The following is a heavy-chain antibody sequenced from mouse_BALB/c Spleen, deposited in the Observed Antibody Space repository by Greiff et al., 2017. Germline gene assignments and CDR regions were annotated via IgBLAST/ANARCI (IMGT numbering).Heavy chain of an antibody. CDR2: ISDGGSYT. Sequence: EVQLQQSGGGLVKPGGSLKLSCAASGFTFSDYYMYWVRQTPEKRLEWVATISDGGSYTYYPDSVKGRFTISRDNAKNNLYLQMSSLKSEDTAMYYCARERAGIAYWGQGTLVTVSA. J-gene: IGHJ3*01. CDR1: GFTFSDYY. D-gene: IGHD3-1*01. V-gene: IGHV5-4*02. CDR3: ARERAGIAY.